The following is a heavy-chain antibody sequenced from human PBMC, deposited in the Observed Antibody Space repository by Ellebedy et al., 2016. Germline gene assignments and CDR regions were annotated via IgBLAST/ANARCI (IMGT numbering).Heavy chain of an antibody. CDR2: LYGGGDS. V-gene: IGHV3-53*01. J-gene: IGHJ3*01. CDR1: GFSVTSND. D-gene: IGHD2-8*01. CDR3: VTRHNGAFDL. Sequence: GESLKISXVVSGFSVTSNDMSWVRQAPGKGLELVSLLYGGGDSYYADSVKGRFTISRDSSKKTLYLQMSGLGAEDTAMYYCVTRHNGAFDLWGQGTTVTVSS.